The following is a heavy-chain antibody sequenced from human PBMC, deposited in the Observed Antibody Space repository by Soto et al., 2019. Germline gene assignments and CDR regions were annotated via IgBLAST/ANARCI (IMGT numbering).Heavy chain of an antibody. J-gene: IGHJ4*02. V-gene: IGHV3-30*04. D-gene: IGHD6-6*01. CDR1: GFIFKNYA. Sequence: QVQLVESGGGVVQPGRSLRLSCAVSGFIFKNYALNWVRQAPGKGLEWVASITRDGYNKYYADSVKGRFTISRDNSKNTLSLQMTALRVEDSSVYYCTKSSGGSSSVGIDYWGPGTLVTVSS. CDR2: ITRDGYNK. CDR3: TKSSGGSSSVGIDY.